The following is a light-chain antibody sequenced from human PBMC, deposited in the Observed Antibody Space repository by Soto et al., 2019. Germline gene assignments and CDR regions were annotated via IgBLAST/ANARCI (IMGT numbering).Light chain of an antibody. CDR3: QTWGTGIPI. J-gene: IGLJ2*01. CDR2: LNSDGSH. Sequence: QLVLTQSPSASASLGASVKLTCILSSGHSSYAIAWHQQQPEKGPRFLMKLNSDGSHTRGDGIPDRFSGSTSGAERHLTISSLQSEDEADYYCQTWGTGIPIFGVGTKLTVI. CDR1: SGHSSYA. V-gene: IGLV4-69*01.